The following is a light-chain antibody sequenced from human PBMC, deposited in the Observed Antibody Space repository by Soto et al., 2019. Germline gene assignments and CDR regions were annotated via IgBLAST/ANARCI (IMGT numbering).Light chain of an antibody. CDR1: QSISSY. Sequence: IQMTQSPSSLSASVGDRVTITCRASQSISSYLNWYQQKPGKAPTVLIYASSTLQTGVPPRFSGSGSGTDFSLTISSLHPEDVATYYCQQVDSYPRTFGQGTKVDIK. CDR3: QQVDSYPRT. J-gene: IGKJ1*01. CDR2: ASS. V-gene: IGKV1-39*01.